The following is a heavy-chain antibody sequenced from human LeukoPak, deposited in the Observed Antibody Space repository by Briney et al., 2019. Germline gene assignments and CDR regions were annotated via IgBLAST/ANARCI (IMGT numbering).Heavy chain of an antibody. Sequence: PSETLSLTCAVYGGSFSDSYWTWIRQRPGKGLEWIGEIHHSGTTNFNPSLQSRVSISVDTAKNQFFLRVASMTAADTASYYCARGRKVSGVRRINWARHENYFFYYIDVWGKGTTVSVSS. V-gene: IGHV4-34*01. CDR1: GGSFSDSY. D-gene: IGHD1-14*01. CDR2: IHHSGTT. J-gene: IGHJ6*03. CDR3: ARGRKVSGVRRINWARHENYFFYYIDV.